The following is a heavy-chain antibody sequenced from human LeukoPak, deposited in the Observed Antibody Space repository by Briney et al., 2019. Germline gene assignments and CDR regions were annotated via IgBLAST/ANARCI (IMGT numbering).Heavy chain of an antibody. J-gene: IGHJ6*02. Sequence: SETLSLACTVSGGSISSYYWSWIRQPPGKGLEWIGYIYYSGSTNYNPSLKGRVTISVDTSKNQFSLKLSSVTAADTAVYYCARAGYSSGPHYYYYGMDVWGQGTTVTVSS. CDR3: ARAGYSSGPHYYYYGMDV. D-gene: IGHD6-19*01. CDR2: IYYSGST. V-gene: IGHV4-59*01. CDR1: GGSISSYY.